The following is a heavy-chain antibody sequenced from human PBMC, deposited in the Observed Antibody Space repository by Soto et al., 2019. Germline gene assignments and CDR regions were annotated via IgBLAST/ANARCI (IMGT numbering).Heavy chain of an antibody. Sequence: ASGKGSCKASGYTFTSYGISWVRQAPGQGLEWMGWISAYNGNTNYAQKLQGRVTMTTDTSTSTAYMELRSLRSDDTAVYYCARGFDIVVVPAATNYYFYGLDVCRQRTTFTACS. J-gene: IGHJ6*02. V-gene: IGHV1-18*01. CDR2: ISAYNGNT. CDR1: GYTFTSYG. CDR3: ARGFDIVVVPAATNYYFYGLDV. D-gene: IGHD2-2*01.